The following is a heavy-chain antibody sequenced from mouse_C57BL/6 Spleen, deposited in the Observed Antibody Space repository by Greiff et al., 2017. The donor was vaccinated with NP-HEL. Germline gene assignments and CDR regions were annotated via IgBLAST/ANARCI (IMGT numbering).Heavy chain of an antibody. Sequence: VQLQESGAELVKPGASVKLSCKASGYTFTSYWMHWVKQRPGQGLEWIGMIHPNSGSTNYNEKFKSKATLTVDKSSSTAYMQLSSLTSEDSAVYYCARGGSSLWYFDVWGTGTTVTVSS. CDR2: IHPNSGST. J-gene: IGHJ1*03. V-gene: IGHV1-64*01. CDR1: GYTFTSYW. CDR3: ARGGSSLWYFDV. D-gene: IGHD1-1*01.